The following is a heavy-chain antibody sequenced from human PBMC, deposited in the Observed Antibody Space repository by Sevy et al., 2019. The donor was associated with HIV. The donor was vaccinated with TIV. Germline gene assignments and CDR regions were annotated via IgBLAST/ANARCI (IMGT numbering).Heavy chain of an antibody. D-gene: IGHD2-2*01. Sequence: QSQTLSLTCAVHDRSFSGYYWNWIRQLPGKGLEWIGEINESGITYYNPSLKSRVTISVDTSKKQFSLKLNSVTAADTAVYFCARSPPVVVVPGAPSWFDPWGQGTLVTVSS. CDR2: INESGIT. CDR1: DRSFSGYY. J-gene: IGHJ5*02. V-gene: IGHV4-34*01. CDR3: ARSPPVVVVPGAPSWFDP.